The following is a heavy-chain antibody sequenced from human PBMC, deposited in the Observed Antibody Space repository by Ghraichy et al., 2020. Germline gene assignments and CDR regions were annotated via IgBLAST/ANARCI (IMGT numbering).Heavy chain of an antibody. CDR2: IYYSGST. CDR3: ARHQRGGDGYNLPWYFDL. J-gene: IGHJ2*01. D-gene: IGHD5-24*01. Sequence: SETLSLTCTVSGGSISSYYWSWIRQPPGKGLEWIGYIYYSGSTNYNPSLKSRVTISVDTSKNQFSLKLSSVTAADTAVYYCARHQRGGDGYNLPWYFDLWGRGTLVTVSS. CDR1: GGSISSYY. V-gene: IGHV4-59*08.